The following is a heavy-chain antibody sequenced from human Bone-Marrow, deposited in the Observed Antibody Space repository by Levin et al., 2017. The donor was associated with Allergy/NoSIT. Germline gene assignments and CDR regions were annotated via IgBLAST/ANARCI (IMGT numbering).Heavy chain of an antibody. Sequence: GASVKVSCKVFGYTLADSSMHWVRQAPGKGLEWMGGFDVEDGEVIYAQEFQGRVTMTEDTSTDTAYMELTSLRSEDTAVYYCARLRSGYYMGGHFDYWGQGSLVTVSS. CDR2: FDVEDGEV. V-gene: IGHV1-24*01. D-gene: IGHD3-3*01. CDR3: ARLRSGYYMGGHFDY. CDR1: GYTLADSS. J-gene: IGHJ4*02.